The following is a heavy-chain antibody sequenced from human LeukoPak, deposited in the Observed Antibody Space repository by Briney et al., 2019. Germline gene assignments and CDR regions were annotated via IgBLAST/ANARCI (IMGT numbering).Heavy chain of an antibody. CDR2: ISAYSGTT. J-gene: IGHJ4*02. D-gene: IGHD5-18*01. Sequence: ASVKVSCKASGYTFTTYGISWVRQAPGQGLEWMGWISAYSGTTNYAQKLQGRVSMATDTSTDTAYMELRSLRSDDTAVYYCARAYVDTAMFSYWGQGTLVTVSS. CDR3: ARAYVDTAMFSY. CDR1: GYTFTTYG. V-gene: IGHV1-18*01.